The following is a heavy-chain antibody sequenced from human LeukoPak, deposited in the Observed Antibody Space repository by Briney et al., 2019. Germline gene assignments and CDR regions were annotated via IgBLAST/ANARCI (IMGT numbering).Heavy chain of an antibody. V-gene: IGHV1-69*05. D-gene: IGHD5-12*01. J-gene: IGHJ4*02. CDR3: ARVAASTYIKYSGYDFWYFDY. Sequence: ASVKVSCKASGGTFSSYAISWVRQAPGQGLEWMGGIIPIFGTANYAQKLQGRVTMATDTSTSTAYMELRSLRSDDTAVYYCARVAASTYIKYSGYDFWYFDYWGQGTLVTVSS. CDR2: IIPIFGTA. CDR1: GGTFSSYA.